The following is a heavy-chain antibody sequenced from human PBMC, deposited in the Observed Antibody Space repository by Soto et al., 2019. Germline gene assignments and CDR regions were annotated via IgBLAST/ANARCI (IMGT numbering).Heavy chain of an antibody. CDR3: ARDWGILVVAATHGY. J-gene: IGHJ4*02. CDR1: GFTFSSYA. Sequence: PGGSLRLSCAASGFTFSSYAMHWVRQAPGKGLEWVAVISYDGSNKYYADSVKGRFTISRDNSKNTLYLQMNSLRAEDTAVYYCARDWGILVVAATHGYWGQGTLVTVSS. V-gene: IGHV3-30-3*01. CDR2: ISYDGSNK. D-gene: IGHD2-15*01.